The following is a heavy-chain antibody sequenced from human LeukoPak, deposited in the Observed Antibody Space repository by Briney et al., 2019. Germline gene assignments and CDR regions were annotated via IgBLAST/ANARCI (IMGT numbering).Heavy chain of an antibody. V-gene: IGHV1-18*01. CDR1: GYTFTSYD. CDR3: AATEGSGWYRDY. J-gene: IGHJ4*02. CDR2: ISAYNGNT. D-gene: IGHD6-19*01. Sequence: ASVKVSCKASGYTFTSYDINWVRQATGQGLEWMGWISAYNGNTNYAQKLQGRVTMTTDTSTSTAYMELRSLRSDDTAVYYCAATEGSGWYRDYWGQGTLVTVSS.